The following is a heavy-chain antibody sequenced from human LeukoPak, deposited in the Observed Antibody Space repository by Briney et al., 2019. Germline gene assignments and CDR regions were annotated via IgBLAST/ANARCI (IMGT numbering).Heavy chain of an antibody. CDR1: GFTFSSYG. CDR3: AKLGPTMVREGEGFDY. Sequence: GSLRLSCAASGFTFSSYGMHWVRQAPGKGLEWVAFIRYDGSNKYYADSVKGRFTISRDNSKNTLYLQMNSLRAEDTAVYYCAKLGPTMVREGEGFDYWGQGTLVTVSP. V-gene: IGHV3-30*02. D-gene: IGHD3-10*01. J-gene: IGHJ4*02. CDR2: IRYDGSNK.